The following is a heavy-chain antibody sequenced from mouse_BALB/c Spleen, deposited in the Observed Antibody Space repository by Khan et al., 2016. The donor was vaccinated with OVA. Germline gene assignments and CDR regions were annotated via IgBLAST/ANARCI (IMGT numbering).Heavy chain of an antibody. J-gene: IGHJ2*01. CDR3: ARDGGYYSSNPYFAY. Sequence: EVQLVESGGGLVRPGGSLKLSCAASGFSFSTYSMSWVRQTPEKRLEWVATISTGGSYTYYPDSVRGRFTISRDNAKNTLYLQMSSLKSEDTAMYYCARDGGYYSSNPYFAYWGQGTTLTVSA. D-gene: IGHD1-1*01. CDR1: GFSFSTYS. CDR2: ISTGGSYT. V-gene: IGHV5-6-4*01.